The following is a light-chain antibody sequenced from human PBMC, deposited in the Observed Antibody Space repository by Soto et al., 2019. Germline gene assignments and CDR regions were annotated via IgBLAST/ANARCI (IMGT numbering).Light chain of an antibody. CDR1: HYIDSW. CDR3: QQAYTFPIT. J-gene: IGKJ5*01. Sequence: DVQMTQSPSSVSASVGDTVTITCRASHYIDSWLAWYQQKPRKAPKLLIYDASRLRTGVPSTFSGSRSGTDFTLTITDLRPEDFATYYCQQAYTFPITFDQGTRLDIK. V-gene: IGKV1-12*01. CDR2: DAS.